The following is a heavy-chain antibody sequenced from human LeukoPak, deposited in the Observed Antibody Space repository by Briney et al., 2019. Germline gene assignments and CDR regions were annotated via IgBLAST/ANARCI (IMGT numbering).Heavy chain of an antibody. J-gene: IGHJ3*02. Sequence: SETLSLTCTVSGGSIDRNNYYWGWIRQPPGKGLEWLGNIFHSGRTYYNPSLKSRVTISVDTSKNQFSLKLSSVTAADTAVYYCARDIHYYDSSGYYYAFDIWGQGTMVTVSS. D-gene: IGHD3-22*01. V-gene: IGHV4-39*02. CDR1: GGSIDRNNYY. CDR2: IFHSGRT. CDR3: ARDIHYYDSSGYYYAFDI.